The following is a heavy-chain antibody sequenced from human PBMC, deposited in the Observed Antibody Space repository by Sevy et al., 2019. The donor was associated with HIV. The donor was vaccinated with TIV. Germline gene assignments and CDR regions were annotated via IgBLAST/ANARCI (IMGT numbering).Heavy chain of an antibody. J-gene: IGHJ4*02. CDR1: GFTFSSYA. Sequence: EGSLRLSCAASGFTFSSYAMSWVRQAPGKGLEWVSAISGSGGSTYYADSVKGRFTISRDNSKNTLYLQMNSLRAEDTAVYYCAKVQQWWVQGVYFDYWGQGTLVTVSS. V-gene: IGHV3-23*01. D-gene: IGHD6-19*01. CDR3: AKVQQWWVQGVYFDY. CDR2: ISGSGGST.